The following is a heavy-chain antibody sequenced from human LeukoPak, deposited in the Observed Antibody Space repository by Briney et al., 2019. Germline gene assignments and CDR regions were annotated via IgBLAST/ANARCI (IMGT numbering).Heavy chain of an antibody. Sequence: GESLRLSCAASGFTFSDYYMTWIRQAPGRGLEWISYINGSSSDTKYADSVKGRFTISRDNAKNSVYLLMNSLRAEDTAVYYCARRGTTYCTVDSCHPNWFDPWGQGTLVTVSS. V-gene: IGHV3-11*03. CDR1: GFTFSDYY. CDR2: INGSSSDT. D-gene: IGHD2-15*01. CDR3: ARRGTTYCTVDSCHPNWFDP. J-gene: IGHJ5*02.